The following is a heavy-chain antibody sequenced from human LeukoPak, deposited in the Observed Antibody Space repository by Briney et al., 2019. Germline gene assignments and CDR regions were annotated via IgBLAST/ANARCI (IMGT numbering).Heavy chain of an antibody. CDR3: ARESTRRYFDL. Sequence: PSETLSLTCTVSGDSIISTNYYWGWIRQPPGKGLEWIGNLYYSGITYYNPSLKSRVTISVDTSKNQFSLKLSSVTAADTAVYYCARESTRRYFDLWGRGTLVTVSS. CDR1: GDSIISTNYY. V-gene: IGHV4-39*07. J-gene: IGHJ2*01. D-gene: IGHD2-2*01. CDR2: LYYSGIT.